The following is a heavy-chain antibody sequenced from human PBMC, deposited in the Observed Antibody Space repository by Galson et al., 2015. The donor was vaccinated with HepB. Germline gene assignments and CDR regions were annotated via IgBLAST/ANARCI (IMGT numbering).Heavy chain of an antibody. Sequence: LSLTCTVSGGSMNTYYWSWLRQPPGAGLEWIGYVYYTGKTNYNPSLKSRVTMSVDTSKNQFSLKLSSVTAADTAVYYCARGRGGYSLYYYYYYMDVWGKGTTVTVSS. CDR2: VYYTGKT. D-gene: IGHD3-22*01. J-gene: IGHJ6*03. CDR1: GGSMNTYY. CDR3: ARGRGGYSLYYYYYYMDV. V-gene: IGHV4-59*12.